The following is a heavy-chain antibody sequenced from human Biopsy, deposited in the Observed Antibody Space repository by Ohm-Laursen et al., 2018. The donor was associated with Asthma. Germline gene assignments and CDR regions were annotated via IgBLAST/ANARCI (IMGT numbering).Heavy chain of an antibody. Sequence: SQTLSLTCTVSGGSITSFYWSWIRQPPGRGLEWIGYIYFSGNTNYNPSLKSRVTISIDTSKNQFSLRLNSVTAADTAAYYCARGPNYHGSGRAPIGMDVWGQGTTVTVSS. D-gene: IGHD3-10*01. V-gene: IGHV4-59*01. CDR3: ARGPNYHGSGRAPIGMDV. J-gene: IGHJ6*02. CDR2: IYFSGNT. CDR1: GGSITSFY.